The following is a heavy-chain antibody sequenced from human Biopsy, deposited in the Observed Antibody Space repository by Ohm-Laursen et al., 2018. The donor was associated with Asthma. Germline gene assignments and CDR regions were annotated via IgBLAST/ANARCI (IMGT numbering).Heavy chain of an antibody. Sequence: SLRLSCSAPGFSFSNFAIHWVRQAPGKGLEWVGVISKDASTQDYADSVKGRFTMARDNSKNTLDLQMNSLREEDTAVYYCVRDGTNDAFDIWGQGTVVSVSS. CDR3: VRDGTNDAFDI. V-gene: IGHV3-30*01. J-gene: IGHJ3*02. CDR2: ISKDASTQ. D-gene: IGHD1-1*01. CDR1: GFSFSNFA.